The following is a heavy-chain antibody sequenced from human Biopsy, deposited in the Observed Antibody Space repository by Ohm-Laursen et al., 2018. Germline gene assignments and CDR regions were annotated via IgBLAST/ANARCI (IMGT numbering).Heavy chain of an antibody. J-gene: IGHJ4*02. CDR2: MYYSGGT. V-gene: IGHV4-34*11. Sequence: TLSLTCAVYGGSFNGFYWGWIPQPPREGLGGIGYMYYSGGTKYSPSLKNRVTVSFDTSRNQFSLKLTSMTPADTAVYYCVRGRSPATYWGQGALVSVSS. CDR3: VRGRSPATY. CDR1: GGSFNGFY. D-gene: IGHD3-16*01.